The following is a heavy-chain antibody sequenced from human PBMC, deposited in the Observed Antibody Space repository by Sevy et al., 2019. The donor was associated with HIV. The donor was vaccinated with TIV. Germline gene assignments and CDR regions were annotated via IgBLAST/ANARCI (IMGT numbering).Heavy chain of an antibody. V-gene: IGHV3-23*01. D-gene: IGHD3-22*01. Sequence: GGSLRLSCAASGFTFSTYAMSWVRQAPGKGLEWVSVISGSGGDTYYADSVKGRFTISRDNSKNTLYLKMNSLRAEDTAVYYFAKDVYYYDSSGYSMSQWYYGMDVWGQGTTVTVSS. J-gene: IGHJ6*02. CDR1: GFTFSTYA. CDR2: ISGSGGDT. CDR3: AKDVYYYDSSGYSMSQWYYGMDV.